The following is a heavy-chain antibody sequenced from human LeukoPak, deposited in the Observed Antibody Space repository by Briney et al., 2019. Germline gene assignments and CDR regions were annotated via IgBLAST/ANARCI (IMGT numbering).Heavy chain of an antibody. CDR1: GYTFTGYY. D-gene: IGHD2-2*01. V-gene: IGHV1-2*02. CDR2: TNPNSGGT. CDR3: AAVDIVVVPAAMRGNWLDP. J-gene: IGHJ5*02. Sequence: ASVKVSCKASGYTFTGYYMHWVRQAPGQGLEWMGWTNPNSGGTNYAQKFQGRVTMTRDTSISTAYMELSRLRSDDTAVYYCAAVDIVVVPAAMRGNWLDPWGQGTLVTVSS.